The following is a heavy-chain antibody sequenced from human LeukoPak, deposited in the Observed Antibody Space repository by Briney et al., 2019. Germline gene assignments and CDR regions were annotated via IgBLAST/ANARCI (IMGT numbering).Heavy chain of an antibody. J-gene: IGHJ4*02. CDR1: GYTFTSYY. CDR2: INPSGGST. V-gene: IGHV1-46*01. CDR3: AKDRIAARHYFDY. Sequence: GASVKVSCKASGYTFTSYYMHWVRQAPGQGLEWMGIINPSGGSTSYAQKFQGRVTMTRDTSTSTVYMELSSLRAEDTAVYYCAKDRIAARHYFDYWGQGTLVTVSS. D-gene: IGHD6-6*01.